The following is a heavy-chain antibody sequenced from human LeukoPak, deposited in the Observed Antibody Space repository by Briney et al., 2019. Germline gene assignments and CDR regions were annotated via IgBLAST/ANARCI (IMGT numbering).Heavy chain of an antibody. CDR3: ARVGREYSSSSPPDY. CDR1: GFTFSTYW. CDR2: IDSGGSNT. D-gene: IGHD6-6*01. J-gene: IGHJ4*02. V-gene: IGHV3-74*01. Sequence: GGSLRLSCVVSGFTFSTYWMHWVRQGPGKGLVWVSRIDSGGSNTLYADSVRGRFTISRDNAKNTLYLQMNSLRVEDTAMYYCARVGREYSSSSPPDYWGQGPLVTVSS.